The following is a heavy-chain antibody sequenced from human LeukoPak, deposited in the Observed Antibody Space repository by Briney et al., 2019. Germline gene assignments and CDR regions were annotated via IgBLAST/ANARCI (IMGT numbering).Heavy chain of an antibody. CDR3: ATQRGIAAAGRDY. J-gene: IGHJ4*02. Sequence: PGGSLRLSCAASGFTFSDYYMSWVRQAPGKGLEWVSSIGICSNKIYYADSVKGRFIISRGNAKNSVYLQMNSLRAEDTAVYYCATQRGIAAAGRDYWGQGTLVTVSS. CDR2: IGICSNKI. CDR1: GFTFSDYY. D-gene: IGHD6-13*01. V-gene: IGHV3-69-1*01.